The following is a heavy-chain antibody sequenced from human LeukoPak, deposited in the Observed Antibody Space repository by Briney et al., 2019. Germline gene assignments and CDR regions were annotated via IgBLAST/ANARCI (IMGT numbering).Heavy chain of an antibody. D-gene: IGHD3-10*01. CDR2: IGGSGGST. J-gene: IGHJ4*02. CDR3: AKDRDYLGSGSYYKGPFDY. Sequence: PGGSLRLSCAASGFTFSIYAMNWVRQAPGKGLEWISTIGGSGGSTYYADSVKGRFTISRDNSRNTLYLQMNSLRAEDTAIYYCAKDRDYLGSGSYYKGPFDYWGQGTLVTVSS. V-gene: IGHV3-23*01. CDR1: GFTFSIYA.